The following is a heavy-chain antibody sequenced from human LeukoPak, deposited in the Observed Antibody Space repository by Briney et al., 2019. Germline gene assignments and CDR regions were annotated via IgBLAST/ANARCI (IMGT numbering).Heavy chain of an antibody. D-gene: IGHD3-10*01. CDR3: ARGDYGSGSYVVDY. J-gene: IGHJ4*02. CDR2: IYYRGST. CDR1: GGSLISTTYY. Sequence: SETLSLTCAVSGGSLISTTYYWGWIRQPPGKGLEWIGSIYYRGSTYYNPSLKSRVTVSVDMSKNQFSLQLSSVTAADTAVYYCARGDYGSGSYVVDYWGQGTLVTVSS. V-gene: IGHV4-39*07.